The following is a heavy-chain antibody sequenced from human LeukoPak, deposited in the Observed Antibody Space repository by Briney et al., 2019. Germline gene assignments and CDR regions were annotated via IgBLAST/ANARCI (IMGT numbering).Heavy chain of an antibody. V-gene: IGHV3-53*01. CDR1: DFTLTNTY. J-gene: IGHJ4*02. D-gene: IGHD2-15*01. CDR2: IFSGGST. Sequence: GGALRLSCTASDFTLTNTYMSWVRQAPGKGLEGVSLIFSGGSTYYADSVKGRFTISRDNSKNTVYLEMNNLRVEDTAMYYCASRMVAAAIYSLFYWGQGTLVTVSS. CDR3: ASRMVAAAIYSLFY.